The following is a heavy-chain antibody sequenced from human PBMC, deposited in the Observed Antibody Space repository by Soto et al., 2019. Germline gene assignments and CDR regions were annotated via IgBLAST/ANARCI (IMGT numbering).Heavy chain of an antibody. Sequence: SDTLSLTCTVSGGSISYYYWSWIRQPPGKELEWIGYVYYSGSTNYNPSLKSRVTISLDTSKNQFSLNLSSATAADPAVYYCARDDAQIVVRFDDWGQGTLETVSS. V-gene: IGHV4-59*01. D-gene: IGHD6-6*01. J-gene: IGHJ4*02. CDR3: ARDDAQIVVRFDD. CDR1: GGSISYYY. CDR2: VYYSGST.